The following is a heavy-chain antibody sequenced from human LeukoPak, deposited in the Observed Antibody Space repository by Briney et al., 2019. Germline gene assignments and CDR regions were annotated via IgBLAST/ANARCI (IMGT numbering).Heavy chain of an antibody. D-gene: IGHD5-18*01. CDR1: GGSINSYY. J-gene: IGHJ4*02. V-gene: IGHV4-59*08. CDR2: IYYSGTT. Sequence: SETLSLTCAISGGSINSYYWSWIRQPPGKGLEWIGYIYYSGTTNYSPSLNSRVNISLDTAKNQFSLRLSSVTAADTAVYYCARQTAKNVDTARFDSWGQGTLVTVSS. CDR3: ARQTAKNVDTARFDS.